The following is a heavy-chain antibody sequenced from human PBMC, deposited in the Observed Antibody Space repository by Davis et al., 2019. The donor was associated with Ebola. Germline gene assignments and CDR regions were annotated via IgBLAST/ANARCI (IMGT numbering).Heavy chain of an antibody. Sequence: GGSLRPSCQTPGFISRNYVMSWVRQAPGKGLEWVASISSSSSYIYYADSVKGRFTISRDNAKNSLYLQMNSLRAEDTAVYYCARAIGGPKDYWGQGTLVTVSS. J-gene: IGHJ4*02. V-gene: IGHV3-21*01. CDR3: ARAIGGPKDY. CDR2: ISSSSSYI. D-gene: IGHD3-10*01. CDR1: GFISRNYV.